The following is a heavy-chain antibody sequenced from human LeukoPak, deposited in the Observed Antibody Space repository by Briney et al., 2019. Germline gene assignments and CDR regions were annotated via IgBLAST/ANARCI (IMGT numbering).Heavy chain of an antibody. CDR2: IYYIGST. CDR1: GGSISSYY. V-gene: IGHV4-59*01. Sequence: SETLSLTGTVSGGSISSYYWGWIRQPPGKGLDWIGYIYYIGSTNYHPSLKSRVTISVDTSKNQFSLKLSSVTAADTAVYYCARVDHADWNYGMDVWGQGTTVTVSS. J-gene: IGHJ6*02. CDR3: ARVDHADWNYGMDV. D-gene: IGHD1-1*01.